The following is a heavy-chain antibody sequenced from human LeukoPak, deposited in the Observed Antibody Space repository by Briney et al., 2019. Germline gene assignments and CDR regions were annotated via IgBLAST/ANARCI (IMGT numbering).Heavy chain of an antibody. J-gene: IGHJ4*02. CDR2: IYYSGST. CDR1: GGSISSSSYY. CDR3: ARHVEGRVAGFDY. Sequence: SETLSLTCTVSGGSISSSSYYWGWIRQPPGKGLEWIGSIYYSGSTYYNPSLKSRVTISVDTSKNQFSLKLSSVTAADTAVYYCARHVEGRVAGFDYWGQGTLVTVSS. V-gene: IGHV4-39*01. D-gene: IGHD3-3*01.